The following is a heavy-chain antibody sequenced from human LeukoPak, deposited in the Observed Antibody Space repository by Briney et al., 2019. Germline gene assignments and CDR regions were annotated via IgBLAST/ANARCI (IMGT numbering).Heavy chain of an antibody. D-gene: IGHD2-21*02. CDR2: ISYDGSNK. CDR1: GFTFSSYG. Sequence: PGGSLRLSCAASGFTFSSYGMHWVRQAPGKGLEWVAVISYDGSNKYYADSVKGRFTISRDNSKNTLYLQMNSLRAEDTAVYYCAKDRFAYCGGDCYSFDYWGQGTLVTVSS. V-gene: IGHV3-30*18. J-gene: IGHJ4*02. CDR3: AKDRFAYCGGDCYSFDY.